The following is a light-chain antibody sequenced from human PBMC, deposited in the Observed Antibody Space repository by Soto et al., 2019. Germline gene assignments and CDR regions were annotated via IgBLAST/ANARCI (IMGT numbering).Light chain of an antibody. J-gene: IGKJ1*01. V-gene: IGKV3-15*01. CDR2: GAS. CDR3: QQYNNWPPWT. CDR1: QSVSTT. Sequence: IVMTQSPATLSVSPGERATLSCRASQSVSTTVAWYHKKPGQAPRLLVYGASTRATGIPARFSGSGSGTELTLTISGLQSDYFAVYFCQQYNNWPPWTFGHGTKVDIK.